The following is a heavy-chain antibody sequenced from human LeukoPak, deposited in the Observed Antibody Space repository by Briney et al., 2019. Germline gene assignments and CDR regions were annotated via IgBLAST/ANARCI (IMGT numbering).Heavy chain of an antibody. J-gene: IGHJ4*02. D-gene: IGHD4-17*01. V-gene: IGHV3-21*01. Sequence: GGSLRLSCAASGFTFSSYSMNWVRQAPGKGLEWVSSISSSSSYIYYADSVKGRFTISRDNAKNSLYLQMNSLRAGDTAVYYCARGPRTVTRVGYWGQGTLVTVSS. CDR2: ISSSSSYI. CDR3: ARGPRTVTRVGY. CDR1: GFTFSSYS.